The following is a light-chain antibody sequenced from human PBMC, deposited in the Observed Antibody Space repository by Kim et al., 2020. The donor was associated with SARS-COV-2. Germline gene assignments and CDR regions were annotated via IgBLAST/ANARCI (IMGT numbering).Light chain of an antibody. CDR1: SGHSNYA. V-gene: IGLV4-69*02. J-gene: IGLJ1*01. CDR3: QTWDTAIHV. CDR2: VNRDGSH. Sequence: QPVLSQSPSASASLGASVTLTCTLSSGHSNYAIAWHQQLPKKGPRYLMKVNRDGSHTKGDGIPDRFSGSSSGAERYLTISSLQSDDEADYYCQTWDTAIHVFGTGTKVTVL.